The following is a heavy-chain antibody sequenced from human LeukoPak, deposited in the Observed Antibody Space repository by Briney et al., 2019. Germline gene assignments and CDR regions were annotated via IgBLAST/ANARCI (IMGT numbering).Heavy chain of an antibody. Sequence: SQTLSLTCTVSGGSISSGGYYWSWIRQPAGKGLEWIGRIYTSGSTNYNPSLKSRVTMSVDTSKNQFSLKLSSVTAADTAVYYCARAGTIFGVAVYYFDYWGQGTLVTVSS. CDR1: GGSISSGGYY. V-gene: IGHV4-61*02. CDR3: ARAGTIFGVAVYYFDY. J-gene: IGHJ4*02. D-gene: IGHD3-3*01. CDR2: IYTSGST.